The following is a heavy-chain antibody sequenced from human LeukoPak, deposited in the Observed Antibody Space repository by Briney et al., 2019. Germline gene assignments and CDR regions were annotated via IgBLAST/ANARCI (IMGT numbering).Heavy chain of an antibody. CDR1: GGSFSGYY. V-gene: IGHV4-34*01. D-gene: IGHD2-2*03. Sequence: PSETLSLTCAAYGGSFSGYYWSWIRQPPGKGLEWIGEINHSGSTNYNPSLKSRVTISVDTSKNQFSLKLSSVTAADTAVYYCARGHWISARYDYWGQGTLVTVSS. J-gene: IGHJ4*02. CDR2: INHSGST. CDR3: ARGHWISARYDY.